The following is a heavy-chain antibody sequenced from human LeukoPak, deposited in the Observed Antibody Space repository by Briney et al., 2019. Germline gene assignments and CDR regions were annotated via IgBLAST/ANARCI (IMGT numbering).Heavy chain of an antibody. J-gene: IGHJ6*03. CDR1: GGSISSGTYY. CDR3: ARQILTGSSFYYYYMDV. D-gene: IGHD3-9*01. Sequence: PSETLSLTCTVSGGSISSGTYYWSWIRQPAGKGLEWIGRIYSSGTTNYNPSLKSRVTISLDTSKNQFSLKLSSVTAADTAVYYCARQILTGSSFYYYYMDVWGKGTTVTISS. CDR2: IYSSGTT. V-gene: IGHV4-61*02.